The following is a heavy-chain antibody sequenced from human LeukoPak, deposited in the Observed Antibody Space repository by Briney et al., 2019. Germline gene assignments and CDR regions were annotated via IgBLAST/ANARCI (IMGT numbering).Heavy chain of an antibody. CDR2: ISGSGGST. V-gene: IGHV3-23*01. J-gene: IGHJ5*02. Sequence: QPGGSLRLSCAVSGFTFSSYDMSWVRQAPGKGLEWVSAISGSGGSTYYADSVKGRFTISRDNSKNTLFLQMNSLRAEDTAVYYCAKLGSSWWKNWFDPWGQGTLVTVSS. CDR1: GFTFSSYD. D-gene: IGHD6-13*01. CDR3: AKLGSSWWKNWFDP.